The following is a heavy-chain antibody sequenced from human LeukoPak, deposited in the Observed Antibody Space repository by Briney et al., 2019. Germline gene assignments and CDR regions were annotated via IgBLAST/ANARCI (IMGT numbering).Heavy chain of an antibody. D-gene: IGHD6-13*01. CDR1: GFTFSSYW. J-gene: IGHJ4*02. Sequence: GGSLRLSCAASGFTFSSYWMSWVRQAPGKGLEWVANIKRDGSEKYYVDSVKGRFTISRDNSKNTLYLQMNSLRAEDTAVYYCARGYSSSWSFDYWGQGTLVTVSS. V-gene: IGHV3-7*01. CDR2: IKRDGSEK. CDR3: ARGYSSSWSFDY.